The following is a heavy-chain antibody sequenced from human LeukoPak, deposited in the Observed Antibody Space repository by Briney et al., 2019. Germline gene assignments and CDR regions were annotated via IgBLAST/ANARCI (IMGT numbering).Heavy chain of an antibody. D-gene: IGHD2-2*02. CDR3: ARGGAAYCSSTSCYTKDNCFDP. CDR1: GGSISSGDYY. Sequence: PSETLSLTCTVSGGSISSGDYYWSWIRQPPGKGLEWIGYIYYSGSTYYNPSLKSRVTISVDTSKNQFSLKLSSVTAADTAVYYCARGGAAYCSSTSCYTKDNCFDPWGQGTLVTVSS. J-gene: IGHJ5*02. V-gene: IGHV4-30-4*08. CDR2: IYYSGST.